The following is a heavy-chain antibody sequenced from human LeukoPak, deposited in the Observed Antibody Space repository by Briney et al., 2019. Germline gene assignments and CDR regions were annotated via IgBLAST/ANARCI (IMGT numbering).Heavy chain of an antibody. J-gene: IGHJ5*02. D-gene: IGHD3-3*01. CDR3: ARGRGAINDFWSGYTTNWFDP. Sequence: GESLKISCKGSGYSFTSYWIGWVRQMPGKGLEWMGIIYPGDSDTRYSPSFQGQVTISADKSISTAYLQWSSLKASDTAMYYCARGRGAINDFWSGYTTNWFDPRGQGTLVTVSS. CDR1: GYSFTSYW. V-gene: IGHV5-51*01. CDR2: IYPGDSDT.